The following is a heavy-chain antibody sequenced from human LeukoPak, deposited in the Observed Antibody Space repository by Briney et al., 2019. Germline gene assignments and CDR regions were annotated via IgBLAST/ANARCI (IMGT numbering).Heavy chain of an antibody. V-gene: IGHV1-18*01. CDR1: GYTFTSYG. CDR3: ARDPTQYSSGWYVY. D-gene: IGHD6-19*01. Sequence: ASVKVSCKASGYTFTSYGISWVRQAPGQGLEWMGWISAYNGNTNYAQKLQGRVTMTTDTSTSTAYMELRSLGSDDTAVYYCARDPTQYSSGWYVYWGQGTLVTVSS. CDR2: ISAYNGNT. J-gene: IGHJ4*02.